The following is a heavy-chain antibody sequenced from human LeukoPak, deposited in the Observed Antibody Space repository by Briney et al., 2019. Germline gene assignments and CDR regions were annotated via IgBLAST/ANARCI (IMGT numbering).Heavy chain of an antibody. V-gene: IGHV4-59*01. Sequence: SETLSLTCTVSGGSISSYYWRWNRQPPGKGLEWIGYIYYSGSTNYNTSLKSRVTISVDTSKNQFSLKLSSVTAADTAAYYCASSNMITLGGVIVIPFDYWGQGTLVTVSS. J-gene: IGHJ4*02. D-gene: IGHD3-16*02. CDR3: ASSNMITLGGVIVIPFDY. CDR1: GGSISSYY. CDR2: IYYSGST.